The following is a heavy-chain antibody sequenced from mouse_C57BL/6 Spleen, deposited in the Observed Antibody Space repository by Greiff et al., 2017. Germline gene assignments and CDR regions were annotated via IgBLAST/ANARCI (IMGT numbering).Heavy chain of an antibody. CDR2: IRLKSDNYAT. D-gene: IGHD1-1*01. CDR3: TGYYDITTVVATKAWFAY. Sequence: EVKVEESGGGLVQPGGSMKLSCVASGFTFSNYWMNWVRQSPEKGLEWVAQIRLKSDNYATHYAESVKGRFTISRDDSKSSVYLQMNNLRAEDTGIYYGTGYYDITTVVATKAWFAYWGQGTLVTVSA. CDR1: GFTFSNYW. V-gene: IGHV6-3*01. J-gene: IGHJ3*01.